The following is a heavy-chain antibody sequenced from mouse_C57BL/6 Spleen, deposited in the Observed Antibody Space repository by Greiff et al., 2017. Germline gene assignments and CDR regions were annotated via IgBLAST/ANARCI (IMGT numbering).Heavy chain of an antibody. V-gene: IGHV1-52*01. J-gene: IGHJ2*01. D-gene: IGHD2-3*01. CDR1: GYTFTSYW. CDR2: IDPSDSET. CDR3: ARDDGPLRGWYFDY. Sequence: QVQLQQPGAELVRPGSSVKLSCTASGYTFTSYWMHWVKQRPIQGLEWIGNIDPSDSETHYNQKFKDKATLTVDKSSSTAYMQLSSLTSEDSAVXYCARDDGPLRGWYFDYWGQGTTLTVSS.